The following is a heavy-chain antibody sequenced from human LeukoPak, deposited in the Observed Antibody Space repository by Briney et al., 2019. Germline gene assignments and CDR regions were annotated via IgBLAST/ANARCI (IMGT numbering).Heavy chain of an antibody. CDR1: GFTFSRYA. D-gene: IGHD1-26*01. CDR2: ISGSGGST. CDR3: AKGPGSYKLLFFDY. Sequence: GGSLRLSCAASGFTFSRYAMSWVRQAPGKGVEWVSAISGSGGSTYYADSVKGRFTISRDNSKNTLYLQMNSLRAEDTAVYYCAKGPGSYKLLFFDYWGQGTLVTVSS. V-gene: IGHV3-23*01. J-gene: IGHJ4*02.